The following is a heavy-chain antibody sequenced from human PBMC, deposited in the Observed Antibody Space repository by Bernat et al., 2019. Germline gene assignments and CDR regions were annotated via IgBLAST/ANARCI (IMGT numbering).Heavy chain of an antibody. V-gene: IGHV1-46*01. Sequence: QVQLVQSGAEVKKPGASVKVSCKASGYTFTSYYMHWVRQAPGQGLEWMGIINPSGGSTSYAQKFQGRVTMTRETSTSTVYMELSSLRSEDTAVYYCARSFYDSSGYYYYYYYYGMDVWGQGTTVTVSS. CDR2: INPSGGST. CDR1: GYTFTSYY. D-gene: IGHD3-22*01. CDR3: ARSFYDSSGYYYYYYYYGMDV. J-gene: IGHJ6*02.